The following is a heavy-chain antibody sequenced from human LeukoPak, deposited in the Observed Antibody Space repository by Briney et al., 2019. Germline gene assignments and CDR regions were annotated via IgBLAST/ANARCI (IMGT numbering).Heavy chain of an antibody. V-gene: IGHV4-59*08. D-gene: IGHD3-10*01. CDR2: IYYSGST. Sequence: SETLSLTCTVSGGSISSYYWSWIRQPPGKGLEWIGYIYYSGSTNYNPSLKSRVTISVDTSKNQFSLKLSSVTAADTAVYYCVRHTPSLWFGESYFDYWGQGTLVTVSS. CDR3: VRHTPSLWFGESYFDY. J-gene: IGHJ4*02. CDR1: GGSISSYY.